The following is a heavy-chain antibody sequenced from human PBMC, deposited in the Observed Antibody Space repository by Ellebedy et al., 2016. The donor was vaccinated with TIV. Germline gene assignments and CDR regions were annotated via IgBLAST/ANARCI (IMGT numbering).Heavy chain of an antibody. CDR1: GFTFSSYE. V-gene: IGHV3-48*03. CDR2: ISTSGTTM. J-gene: IGHJ6*02. CDR3: AQVTNYYYGMDV. Sequence: PGGSLRLSCAASGFTFSSYEMSRVRQAPGTGLEWVSYISTSGTTMYYAYSVKGRFTISRDNAKNSLYLQMNTLRAEDTAVYYCAQVTNYYYGMDVWGQGTTVSVSS.